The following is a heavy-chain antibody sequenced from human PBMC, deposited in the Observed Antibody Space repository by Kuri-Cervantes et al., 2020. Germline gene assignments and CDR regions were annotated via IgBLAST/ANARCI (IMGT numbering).Heavy chain of an antibody. CDR2: ISYDGSNK. Sequence: GESLKISCEASGFTFSSYGMHWVRQAPGKGLEWVAVISYDGSNKYYADSVKGRFTISRDNAQNSLYLQMNSLRAEDTAVYYCARRLASGSYQRLDYWGQGTLVTVSS. V-gene: IGHV3-30*03. CDR3: ARRLASGSYQRLDY. CDR1: GFTFSSYG. J-gene: IGHJ4*02. D-gene: IGHD1-26*01.